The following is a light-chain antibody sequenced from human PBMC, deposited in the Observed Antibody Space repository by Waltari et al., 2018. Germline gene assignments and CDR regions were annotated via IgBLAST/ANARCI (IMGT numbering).Light chain of an antibody. V-gene: IGKV1-5*03. Sequence: DIQMTQSPSPLSASVGDRVPITCRASQSITNWLAWYQQKPGKAPKLLIYKASNLESGVPSRFSGSGSGTEFTLTISSLQPDDFATYYCQQYDNYWTFGQGTKVEIK. J-gene: IGKJ1*01. CDR2: KAS. CDR3: QQYDNYWT. CDR1: QSITNW.